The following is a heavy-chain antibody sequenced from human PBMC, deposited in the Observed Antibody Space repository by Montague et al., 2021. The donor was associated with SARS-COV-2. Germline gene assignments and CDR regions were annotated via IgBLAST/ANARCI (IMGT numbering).Heavy chain of an antibody. V-gene: IGHV4-34*01. J-gene: IGHJ4*02. CDR3: ARVFPRWLQFDPYFDY. CDR2: INHSGST. D-gene: IGHD5-24*01. Sequence: SETLSLTCAVYGGSISGYYWSWIRQPPGKGLEWIGEINHSGSTNYNPSLKSRVTISVDTSKNQFSLKLSSVTAADTAVYYCARVFPRWLQFDPYFDYWGQGTLVTVSS. CDR1: GGSISGYY.